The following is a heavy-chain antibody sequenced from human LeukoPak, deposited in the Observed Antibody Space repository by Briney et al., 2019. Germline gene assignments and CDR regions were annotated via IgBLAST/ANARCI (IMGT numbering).Heavy chain of an antibody. J-gene: IGHJ4*02. CDR3: ARTLHDYGDY. V-gene: IGHV4-34*01. CDR2: INHSGST. CDR1: GGSISSYY. D-gene: IGHD2-21*01. Sequence: SETLSLTCTVSGGSISSYYWSWIRQPPGKGLEWIGEINHSGSTNYNPSLKSRVTISVDTSKNQFSLKLSSVTAADTAVYYCARTLHDYGDYWGQGTLVTVSS.